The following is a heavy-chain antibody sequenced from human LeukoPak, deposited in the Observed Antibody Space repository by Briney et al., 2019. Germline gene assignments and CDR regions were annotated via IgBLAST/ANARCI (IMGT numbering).Heavy chain of an antibody. V-gene: IGHV5-51*01. CDR3: ARPTRGALFDY. Sequence: GESLKISCKASGYSFTSYWIGWVRQMPGKGLEWMGIIYPGDSDTKYSPSFQGQVTISADKSISTAYLQWSSLKAPDTAMYYCARPTRGALFDYWAQGTPVTVST. J-gene: IGHJ4*02. CDR2: IYPGDSDT. CDR1: GYSFTSYW. D-gene: IGHD3-10*01.